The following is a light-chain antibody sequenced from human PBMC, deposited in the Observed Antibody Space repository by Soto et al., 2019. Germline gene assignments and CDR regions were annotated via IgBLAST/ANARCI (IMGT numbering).Light chain of an antibody. CDR1: RSVSNNY. CDR3: QQYGSSLFT. J-gene: IGKJ3*01. V-gene: IGKV3-20*01. Sequence: EIVLTQSPGTLSLSPGERATLSCRASRSVSNNYVAWYQRRPGQAPRLLIYGASSRATGIPDRFSGSGSGTDFTLTISRLEPEDFAVYYCQQYGSSLFTFGPGTKVDIK. CDR2: GAS.